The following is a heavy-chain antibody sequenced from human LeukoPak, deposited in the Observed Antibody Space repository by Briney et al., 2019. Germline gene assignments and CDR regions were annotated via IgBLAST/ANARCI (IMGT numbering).Heavy chain of an antibody. CDR2: MNPVSGNA. J-gene: IGHJ4*02. CDR1: GYTFSNFD. D-gene: IGHD6-6*01. Sequence: ASAKVSCKACGYTFSNFDINWVRQAPGQGLEWMGWMNPVSGNAGSAQKFQGRVTLTRDTSITTAYMELTSLRCDDTAFYYCARAPMGAAPLYWGQGTLVTISS. V-gene: IGHV1-8*01. CDR3: ARAPMGAAPLY.